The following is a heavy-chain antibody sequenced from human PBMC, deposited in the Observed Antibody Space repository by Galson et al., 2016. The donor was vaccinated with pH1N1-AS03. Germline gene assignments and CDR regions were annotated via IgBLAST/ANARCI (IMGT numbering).Heavy chain of an antibody. D-gene: IGHD6-6*01. Sequence: SVKVSCKASGGTFSTNGFTWVRQAPGQGLEWMGRIIPMLGRGNYAQKFQGRVTIIADISTSTTYMELSNLTSEDTAIYYCAREWDSSSSSIFVYWCPGTQVTVSS. V-gene: IGHV1-69*04. J-gene: IGHJ4*02. CDR3: AREWDSSSSSIFVY. CDR2: IIPMLGRG. CDR1: GGTFSTNG.